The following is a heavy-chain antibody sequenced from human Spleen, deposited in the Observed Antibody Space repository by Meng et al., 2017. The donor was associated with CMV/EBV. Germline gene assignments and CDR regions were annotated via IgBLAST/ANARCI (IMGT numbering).Heavy chain of an antibody. CDR3: ARDRVVVPAAFVGYYGMDV. CDR2: ISSSSSTI. J-gene: IGHJ6*02. Sequence: GESLKISCAASGFTFSRYGMDWVRQAPGKGLEWVSYISSSSSTIYYADSVKGRFTISRDNAKNSLYLQMNSLRAEDTAVYYCARDRVVVPAAFVGYYGMDVWGQGTTVTVSS. D-gene: IGHD2-2*01. CDR1: GFTFSRYG. V-gene: IGHV3-48*04.